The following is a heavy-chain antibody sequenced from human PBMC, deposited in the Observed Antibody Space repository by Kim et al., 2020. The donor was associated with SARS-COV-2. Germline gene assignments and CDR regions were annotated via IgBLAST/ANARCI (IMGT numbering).Heavy chain of an antibody. J-gene: IGHJ4*02. CDR3: ARVLTSGWSYFDY. CDR2: ISSSSSYI. Sequence: GGSLRLSCAASGFTFSSYSMNWVRQAPGKGLEWISSISSSSSYIYYADSVKGRFTISRDNARASLCLQMNSLRAEDTAVYYCARVLTSGWSYFDYWGQGTLVTVSS. CDR1: GFTFSSYS. V-gene: IGHV3-21*04. D-gene: IGHD6-19*01.